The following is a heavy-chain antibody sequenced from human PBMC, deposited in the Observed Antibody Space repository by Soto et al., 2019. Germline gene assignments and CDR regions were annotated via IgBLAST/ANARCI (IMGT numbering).Heavy chain of an antibody. V-gene: IGHV1-2*02. J-gene: IGHJ5*02. D-gene: IGHD3-10*01. CDR3: TKKGGGPFPFDP. CDR2: VSPRSGGT. Sequence: QVQLVQSGAEVKKPGASVKVSCKASGYTFIDYYIHWVRQAPGQGLEWMGWVSPRSGGTNYAQKFQGRVTITRDTSINTAYMELTSLRSDDTDVYYCTKKGGGPFPFDPWGQGTRVTVSS. CDR1: GYTFIDYY.